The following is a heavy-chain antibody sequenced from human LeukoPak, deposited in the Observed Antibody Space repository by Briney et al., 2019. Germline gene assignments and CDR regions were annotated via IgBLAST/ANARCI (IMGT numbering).Heavy chain of an antibody. CDR3: ARRYCSGGSCYSDRGAFDI. D-gene: IGHD2-15*01. Sequence: GASVKVSCKASGYTFTGYYMHWVRQAPGQGLEWMGWVNPNSGGTNYAQKFQGRVTMTRDTSISTAYMELSRLRSDDTAVYYCARRYCSGGSCYSDRGAFDIWGQGTMVTVSS. CDR2: VNPNSGGT. J-gene: IGHJ3*02. CDR1: GYTFTGYY. V-gene: IGHV1-2*02.